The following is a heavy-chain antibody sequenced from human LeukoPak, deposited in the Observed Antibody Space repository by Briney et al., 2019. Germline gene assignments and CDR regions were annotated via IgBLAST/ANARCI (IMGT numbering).Heavy chain of an antibody. J-gene: IGHJ6*02. CDR2: IICSGSTI. Sequence: KPGGSLRLSCAASGFTFSDYYMSWIRQVPGKVMGWDSYIICSGSTIYYTDSMKGRLILCRDNPKNSLYLQMTSVRAKGPAVSVFARDMATLDYYYYGMDVWGQGTTVTVSS. V-gene: IGHV3-11*01. CDR3: ARDMATLDYYYYGMDV. D-gene: IGHD5-12*01. CDR1: GFTFSDYY.